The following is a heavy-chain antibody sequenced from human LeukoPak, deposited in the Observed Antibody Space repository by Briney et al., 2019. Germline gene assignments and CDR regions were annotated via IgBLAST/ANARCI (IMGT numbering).Heavy chain of an antibody. Sequence: GGSLRLSCVVSGFTFSTSGMHWVRQAPGKGLEWVSFISYDGLNKYYTDSVEGRFTISRDNAKNSLYLQMNSLRAEDTAVYYCASFIGDDIVVVPAACYWGQGTLVTVAS. CDR2: ISYDGLNK. V-gene: IGHV3-30*03. CDR3: ASFIGDDIVVVPAACY. D-gene: IGHD2-2*01. CDR1: GFTFSTSG. J-gene: IGHJ4*02.